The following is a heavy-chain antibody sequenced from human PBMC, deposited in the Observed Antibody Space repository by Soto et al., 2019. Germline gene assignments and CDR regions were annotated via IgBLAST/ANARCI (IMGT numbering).Heavy chain of an antibody. CDR1: GGSISSGGYY. CDR2: IYYSGST. CDR3: ARDDGRTTGTTDMAFDI. V-gene: IGHV4-31*03. J-gene: IGHJ3*02. Sequence: QVQPQESGPGLVKPSQTLSLTCTVSGGSISSGGYYWSWIRQHPGKGLEWIGYIYYSGSTYYNPSLKSRVTISVDTSKNQFSLKLSSVTAADTAVYYCARDDGRTTGTTDMAFDIWGQGTMVTVSS. D-gene: IGHD1-1*01.